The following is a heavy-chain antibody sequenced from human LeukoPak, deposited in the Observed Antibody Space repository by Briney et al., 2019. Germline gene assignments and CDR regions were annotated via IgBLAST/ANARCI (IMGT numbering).Heavy chain of an antibody. D-gene: IGHD3-10*01. CDR2: ISAYNGNT. Sequence: ASVKVSCKASGYTFTSYGISWVRQAPGQGLEWMGWISAYNGNTNYAQKLQGRVTMTTDTSTSTACMELRSLRSDDTAVYYCARAPMVRGVPWRFDIWGQGTMVTVSS. J-gene: IGHJ3*02. CDR3: ARAPMVRGVPWRFDI. V-gene: IGHV1-18*01. CDR1: GYTFTSYG.